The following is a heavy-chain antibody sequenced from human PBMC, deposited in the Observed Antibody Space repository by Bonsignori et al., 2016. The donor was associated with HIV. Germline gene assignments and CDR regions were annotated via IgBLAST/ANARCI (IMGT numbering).Heavy chain of an antibody. CDR1: GYSISSGYY. Sequence: SETLSLTCAVSGYSISSGYYWGWIRQPPGKGLEWIGSIYHSGSTYYNPSLKSRVTISVDTSKIQFSLKLSSVTAADTAVYYCAGQYYFDNSGYYEGFDYWGQGSLVTVSS. D-gene: IGHD3-22*01. J-gene: IGHJ4*02. CDR2: IYHSGST. CDR3: AGQYYFDNSGYYEGFDY. V-gene: IGHV4-38-2*01.